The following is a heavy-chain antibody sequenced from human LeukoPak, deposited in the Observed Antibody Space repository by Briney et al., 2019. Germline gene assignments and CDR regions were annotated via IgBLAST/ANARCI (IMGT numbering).Heavy chain of an antibody. V-gene: IGHV1-2*02. CDR3: ARDDTAPNTFDI. CDR2: INPYSGDT. J-gene: IGHJ3*02. CDR1: GYSFTGYY. D-gene: IGHD2-21*02. Sequence: ASVKVSCKTSGYSFTGYYLHWVRQAPGQGLEWMGWINPYSGDTIYAQKFQGRVTMTRDTSISTAYMELSRLRSDDTAVYYCARDDTAPNTFDIWGQGTMVTVSS.